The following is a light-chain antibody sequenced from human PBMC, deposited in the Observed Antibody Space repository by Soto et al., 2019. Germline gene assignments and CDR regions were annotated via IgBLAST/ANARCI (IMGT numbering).Light chain of an antibody. CDR3: VQALQTPYT. J-gene: IGKJ2*01. CDR1: QSLLHSNGYNY. V-gene: IGKV2-28*01. CDR2: FGS. Sequence: DIVMTQSPLSLPVTPGEPASISCRSSQSLLHSNGYNYLDWYLQKPGQSPQLLIYFGSNRASGVSDRFSGSGSATDFTLKISRVEAEDVGVYYCVQALQTPYTFGQGTKLEIK.